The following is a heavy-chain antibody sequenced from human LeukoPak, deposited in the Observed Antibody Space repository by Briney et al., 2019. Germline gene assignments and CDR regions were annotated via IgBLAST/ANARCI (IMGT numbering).Heavy chain of an antibody. CDR3: ARGYYDILTGYYPDY. CDR1: GGSISSSS. D-gene: IGHD3-9*01. V-gene: IGHV3-21*01. Sequence: ETLSLTCTVSGGSISSSSYYWGWIRQAPGKGLEWVSSISSSSSYIYYADSVKGRFTISRDNAKNSLYLQMNSLRAEDTAVYYCARGYYDILTGYYPDYWGQGTLVTISS. CDR2: ISSSSSYI. J-gene: IGHJ4*02.